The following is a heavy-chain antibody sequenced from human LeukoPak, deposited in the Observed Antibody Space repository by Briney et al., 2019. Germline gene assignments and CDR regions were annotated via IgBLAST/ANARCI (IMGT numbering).Heavy chain of an antibody. J-gene: IGHJ4*02. V-gene: IGHV3-23*01. D-gene: IGHD1-26*01. CDR2: IGGSGGST. Sequence: SGGSLRLSCAASGFTFSSYAMSWVRQAPGKGLEWVSAIGGSGGSTYYADSVKGRFTISRDNSKNTLYLQINSLRAEDTAVYYCAKDKESGSCLGAIDYWGQGTLVTVSS. CDR1: GFTFSSYA. CDR3: AKDKESGSCLGAIDY.